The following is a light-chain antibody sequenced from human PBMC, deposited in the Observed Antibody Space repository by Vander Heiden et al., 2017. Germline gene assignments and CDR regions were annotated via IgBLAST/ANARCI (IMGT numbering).Light chain of an antibody. V-gene: IGKV1-5*01. J-gene: IGKJ1*01. CDR1: QSISSW. Sequence: DIQMTQSPSTLSASVVDRVTITCRASQSISSWLAWYQQKPGKAPKLLIYDASSLESGVPSRFSGSGSGTEFTLTISSLQPDDFATYYCQQYNSYSPWTFGQGTKVEIK. CDR2: DAS. CDR3: QQYNSYSPWT.